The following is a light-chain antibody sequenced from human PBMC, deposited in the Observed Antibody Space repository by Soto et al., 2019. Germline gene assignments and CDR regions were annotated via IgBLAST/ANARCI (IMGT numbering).Light chain of an antibody. CDR1: SSNIGSNT. CDR3: AAGEDSLTGPV. CDR2: SNN. V-gene: IGLV1-44*01. J-gene: IGLJ1*01. Sequence: QSVLTQPPSASGTPGQRVTISCSGSSSNIGSNTVNWYQQLPGTAPKLLIYSNNQRPSGVPDRFSGSKSGTSASLAISGLQSEEEADYYWAAGEDSLTGPVFGTGTKVPVL.